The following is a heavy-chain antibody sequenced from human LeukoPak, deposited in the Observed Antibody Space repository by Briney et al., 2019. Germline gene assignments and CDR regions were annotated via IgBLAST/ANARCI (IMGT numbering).Heavy chain of an antibody. V-gene: IGHV3-23*01. CDR3: AHGTMYQLDS. Sequence: GGSLRLSCTVSGFTVSSNSMSWVRQAPGKGLEWVSAISGSGGSTYYADSVRGRFTISGDNSKNTLYLQMNSLRADDTAVYYCAHGTMYQLDSWGQGTLVTVSS. CDR1: GFTVSSNS. D-gene: IGHD2-2*01. J-gene: IGHJ4*02. CDR2: ISGSGGST.